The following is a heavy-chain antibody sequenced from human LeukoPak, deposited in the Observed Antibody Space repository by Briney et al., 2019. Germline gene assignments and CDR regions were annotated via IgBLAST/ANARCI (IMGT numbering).Heavy chain of an antibody. CDR2: ISSSSSTI. J-gene: IGHJ3*02. D-gene: IGHD4-17*01. Sequence: PGGSLRLSCAASGFTFSSYSMNWVRQAPGKGLEWVSYISSSSSTIYYADSVKGRFTISRDNAKNSLYLQMNSLRAEDTAVYYCARGWEGYGDYKPAFDIWGQGTMVTVSS. CDR3: ARGWEGYGDYKPAFDI. CDR1: GFTFSSYS. V-gene: IGHV3-48*04.